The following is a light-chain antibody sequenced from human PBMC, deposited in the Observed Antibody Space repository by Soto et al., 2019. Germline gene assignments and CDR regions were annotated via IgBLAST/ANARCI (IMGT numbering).Light chain of an antibody. CDR2: WAS. J-gene: IGKJ4*01. CDR1: QSVLYRTNNQNY. V-gene: IGKV4-1*01. Sequence: IVMTQSQASLAMSLGERATINCKASQSVLYRTNNQNYLAWYQQKPVQPPKLLIYWASTRESGVPDRFSGSGSGTDFTLTINSLQDEDVAVYFCQQYYTTPLTFGGGTKVEI. CDR3: QQYYTTPLT.